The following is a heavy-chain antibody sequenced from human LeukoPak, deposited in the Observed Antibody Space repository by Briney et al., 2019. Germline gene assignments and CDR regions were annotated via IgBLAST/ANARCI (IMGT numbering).Heavy chain of an antibody. J-gene: IGHJ4*02. D-gene: IGHD3-10*01. CDR1: GGSISSGDYY. Sequence: SQTPSLTCTVSGGSISSGDYYWSWIRQPPGKGLEWIGYIYYSGSTYYNPSLKSRVTISVDTSKNQFSLKLSSVTAADTAVYYCARDALYYYGSVSYQLWGQGTLVTVSS. V-gene: IGHV4-30-4*01. CDR3: ARDALYYYGSVSYQL. CDR2: IYYSGST.